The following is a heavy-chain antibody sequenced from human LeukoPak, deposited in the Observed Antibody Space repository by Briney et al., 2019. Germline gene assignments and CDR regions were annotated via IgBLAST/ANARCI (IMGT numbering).Heavy chain of an antibody. J-gene: IGHJ5*02. CDR1: GGSISSGSYY. Sequence: SQTLSLTCTVSGGSISSGSYYWSWIRQPAGKGLEWIGRIYTNGSTNYNPSLKSRVTISLHTSKNQFSLKLRSVTAADTAVYYWARDLDCSGGSCYSGPWFDPWGQGTLVTVSS. D-gene: IGHD2-15*01. CDR2: IYTNGST. CDR3: ARDLDCSGGSCYSGPWFDP. V-gene: IGHV4-61*02.